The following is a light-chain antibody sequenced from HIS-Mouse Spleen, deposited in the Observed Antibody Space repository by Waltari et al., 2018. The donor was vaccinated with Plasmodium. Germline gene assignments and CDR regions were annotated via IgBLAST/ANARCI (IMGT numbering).Light chain of an antibody. V-gene: IGLV1-47*01. CDR2: RNN. CDR3: AAWDDSLV. Sequence: QSVLTQPPSASGTPGQRATIPCSGSSSNIGSNYVYWYQQLPGTAPKLLSNRNNQRPSGLPDRFSGSKSGTSASLAISGRRSEDEADYYCAAWDDSLVFGGGTKLTVL. CDR1: SSNIGSNY. J-gene: IGLJ2*01.